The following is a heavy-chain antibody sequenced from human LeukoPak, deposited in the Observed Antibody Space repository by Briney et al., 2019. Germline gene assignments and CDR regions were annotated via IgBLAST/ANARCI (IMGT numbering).Heavy chain of an antibody. V-gene: IGHV3-23*01. CDR2: IGRSGDST. Sequence: GGSLRLSCAASGFDFNSYVMGWVRQAPGKRPEWVSIIGRSGDSTNYADFVKGRFTISRDNFKNTLSLEMNSLRAEDTAVYYCAKDRDDHGDYVFDSWGQGTLVTVPS. CDR3: AKDRDDHGDYVFDS. D-gene: IGHD4-17*01. CDR1: GFDFNSYV. J-gene: IGHJ4*02.